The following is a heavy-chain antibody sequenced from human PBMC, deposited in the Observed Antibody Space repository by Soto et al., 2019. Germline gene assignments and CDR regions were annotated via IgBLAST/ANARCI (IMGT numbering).Heavy chain of an antibody. CDR1: GGSISSGDDF. Sequence: QVQLQESGPGLVKPSQTLSLTCTVSGGSISSGDDFWTWIRQPPGKGLEWIGYIYYSGSTYYNPSPKSRLNMSVDTSKNQFSLKLSSVTAADTAVYYCARDRAKWKDYYYYGMDVWGQGTTVTVSS. CDR2: IYYSGST. D-gene: IGHD1-20*01. J-gene: IGHJ6*02. CDR3: ARDRAKWKDYYYYGMDV. V-gene: IGHV4-30-4*01.